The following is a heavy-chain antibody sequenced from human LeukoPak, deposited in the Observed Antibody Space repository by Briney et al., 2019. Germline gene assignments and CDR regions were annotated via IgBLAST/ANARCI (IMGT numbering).Heavy chain of an antibody. CDR3: ARLNYANWFDS. D-gene: IGHD2-2*01. V-gene: IGHV4-59*01. J-gene: IGHJ5*01. CDR2: IYYSGST. CDR1: GGSITSYY. Sequence: SETLSLTCTVSGGSITSYYWSWIRQPPGKGLEWIGYIYYSGSTNHNPSLKSRVTISVDTSKNQVSLKLSSVTAADTAVYFCARLNYANWFDSWGQGTLVTVSS.